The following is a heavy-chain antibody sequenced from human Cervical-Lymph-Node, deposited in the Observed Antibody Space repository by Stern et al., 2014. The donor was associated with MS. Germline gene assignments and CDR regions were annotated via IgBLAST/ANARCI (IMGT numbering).Heavy chain of an antibody. D-gene: IGHD3-10*01. V-gene: IGHV2-26*01. CDR3: ARILTMVRGVGTYYGMDV. J-gene: IGHJ6*02. Sequence: QITLKESGPVLVKPTETLTLTCTVSGFSLSNARMGVSWIRQPPGKALEWLAHIFSNDEKSYSTSLKSRLTISKDTSKSQVVLTMTNMDPVDTATYYCARILTMVRGVGTYYGMDVWGQGTTVTVSS. CDR2: IFSNDEK. CDR1: GFSLSNARMG.